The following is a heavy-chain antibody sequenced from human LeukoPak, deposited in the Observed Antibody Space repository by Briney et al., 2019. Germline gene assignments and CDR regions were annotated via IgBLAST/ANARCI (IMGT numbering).Heavy chain of an antibody. Sequence: ASVKVSCKASGYTFPGYYMHRVRQAPGQGLEWMGWINPNSGGTNYAQKFQGRVTMTRDTSISTAYMELSRLRSDGTAVYYCAREHSSSSGKVFDYWGQGTLVTVSS. D-gene: IGHD6-6*01. J-gene: IGHJ4*02. CDR2: INPNSGGT. CDR1: GYTFPGYY. V-gene: IGHV1-2*02. CDR3: AREHSSSSGKVFDY.